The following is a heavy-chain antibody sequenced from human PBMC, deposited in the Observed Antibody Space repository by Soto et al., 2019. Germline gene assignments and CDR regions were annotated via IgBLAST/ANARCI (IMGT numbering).Heavy chain of an antibody. CDR2: ISWNSGSI. D-gene: IGHD6-13*01. J-gene: IGHJ4*02. CDR1: GFTFDDYA. Sequence: EVQLVESGGGLVQPGRSLRLSCAASGFTFDDYAMHWVRQAPGKGLEWVSGISWNSGSIGYADSVKGRFTISRDNAKNSLYLQMNSLRAEDTALNYCAKGIAAAGTRYFDYWGQGTLVTVSS. V-gene: IGHV3-9*01. CDR3: AKGIAAAGTRYFDY.